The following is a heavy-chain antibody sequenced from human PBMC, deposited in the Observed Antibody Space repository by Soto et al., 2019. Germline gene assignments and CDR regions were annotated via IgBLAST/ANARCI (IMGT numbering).Heavy chain of an antibody. D-gene: IGHD3-10*01. CDR1: GGSISSGGYY. V-gene: IGHV4-31*03. J-gene: IGHJ4*02. CDR2: IYYSGNT. Sequence: SETLSLTCTVSGGSISSGGYYWSWIRQHPGKGLEWIGYIYYSGNTYYNPSLKSRVTISEDRSKNEVSLKLTSVTAADTAVYYCTSDYTLRSYRFDYWGRGILVTVSS. CDR3: TSDYTLRSYRFDY.